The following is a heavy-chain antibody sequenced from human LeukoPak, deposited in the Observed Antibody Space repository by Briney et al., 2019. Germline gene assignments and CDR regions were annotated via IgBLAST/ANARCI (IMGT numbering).Heavy chain of an antibody. D-gene: IGHD3-10*01. Sequence: PTGGSLRLSCAASGFTFSSYAMSWVRQAPGKGLGWVSAISGSGGSTYYADSVKGRFTISRDNSKNTLYLQMNSLRAEDTAVYYCAKDTGDYYGSGSYLYYFDYWGQGTLVTVSS. CDR3: AKDTGDYYGSGSYLYYFDY. J-gene: IGHJ4*02. CDR2: ISGSGGST. V-gene: IGHV3-23*01. CDR1: GFTFSSYA.